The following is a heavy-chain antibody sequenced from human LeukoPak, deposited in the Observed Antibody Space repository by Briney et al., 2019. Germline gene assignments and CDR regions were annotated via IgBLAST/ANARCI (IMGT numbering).Heavy chain of an antibody. CDR3: ARDRVLSSSWQSNGYYYGMDV. CDR2: ISYDGSNK. Sequence: GGSLRLSCAASGFTFSSYAMHWVRQAPGKGLEWVAVISYDGSNKYYADSVKGRFTISRDNSKNTLYLQMNSLRAEDTAVYYCARDRVLSSSWQSNGYYYGMDVWGKGTTVTVSS. D-gene: IGHD6-13*01. V-gene: IGHV3-30*04. J-gene: IGHJ6*04. CDR1: GFTFSSYA.